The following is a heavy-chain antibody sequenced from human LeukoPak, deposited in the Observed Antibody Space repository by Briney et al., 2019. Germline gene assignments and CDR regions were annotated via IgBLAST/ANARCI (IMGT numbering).Heavy chain of an antibody. Sequence: GSLRLSCAASGFTFSDYYMSWIRQAPGKGLEWVSYISSSGSTIYYADSVKGRFTISRDNAKNSLYLQMNSLRAEDTAVYYCARDLVRSGEYWFDPWGQGTLVTVSS. J-gene: IGHJ5*02. CDR1: GFTFSDYY. CDR3: ARDLVRSGEYWFDP. D-gene: IGHD6-25*01. V-gene: IGHV3-11*04. CDR2: ISSSGSTI.